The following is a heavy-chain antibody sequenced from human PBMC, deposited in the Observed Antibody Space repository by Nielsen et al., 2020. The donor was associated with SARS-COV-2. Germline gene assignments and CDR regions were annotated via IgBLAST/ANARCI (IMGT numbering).Heavy chain of an antibody. CDR3: ARGSSSWYSEDYYYGMDV. J-gene: IGHJ6*02. D-gene: IGHD6-13*01. Sequence: IRQPPGKGLEWVSSISSSSSYIYYADSVKGRFTISRDNAKNSLYLQMNSLRAEDTAVYYCARGSSSWYSEDYYYGMDVWDQGTTVTVSS. V-gene: IGHV3-21*01. CDR2: ISSSSSYI.